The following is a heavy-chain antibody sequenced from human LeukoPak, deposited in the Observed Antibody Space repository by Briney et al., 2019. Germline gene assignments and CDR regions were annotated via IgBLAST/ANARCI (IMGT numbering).Heavy chain of an antibody. CDR1: GGPISSYY. CDR3: AKNNHYWSGYYYYYYYMDV. D-gene: IGHD3-3*02. CDR2: IYTSGRT. J-gene: IGHJ6*03. V-gene: IGHV4-4*07. Sequence: SETLSPTCTDSGGPISSYYWSWIRQPAGKGLEWIGRIYTSGRTNYNPSLKSRVTMSADTSKNQFSLKLSSETAENTAVYYIAKNNHYWSGYYYYYYYMDVWGKGTTVTVSS.